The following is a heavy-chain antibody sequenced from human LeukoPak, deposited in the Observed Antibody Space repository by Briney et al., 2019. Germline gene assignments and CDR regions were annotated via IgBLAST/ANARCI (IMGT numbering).Heavy chain of an antibody. V-gene: IGHV3-21*01. D-gene: IGHD3-3*01. CDR1: GFTFSSFW. CDR2: ISSSSSYI. CDR3: ARDQMRPNYDFWSGPWGRAYYFDY. Sequence: GGSLRLSCAASGFTFSSFWMSWVRQAPGKGLEWVSSISSSSSYIYYADSVKGRFTISRDNAKNSLYLQMNSLRAEDTAVYYCARDQMRPNYDFWSGPWGRAYYFDYWGQGTLVTVSS. J-gene: IGHJ4*02.